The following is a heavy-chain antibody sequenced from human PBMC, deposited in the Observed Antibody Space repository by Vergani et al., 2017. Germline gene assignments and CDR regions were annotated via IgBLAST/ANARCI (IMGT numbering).Heavy chain of an antibody. CDR2: IDPNSVDP. Sequence: VQLVQSGAEVKKPGASVRVSCKASGFTFTSYHIHWVRPAPGQGLDWLGRIDPNSVDPRYSQRFQDRVTITRDTSINTAYMEMTRLRPDDTAIYYCASVIVGCSRTNCFADHWGQGTLVTVSS. CDR3: ASVIVGCSRTNCFADH. CDR1: GFTFTSYH. D-gene: IGHD2-2*01. V-gene: IGHV1-2*06. J-gene: IGHJ4*02.